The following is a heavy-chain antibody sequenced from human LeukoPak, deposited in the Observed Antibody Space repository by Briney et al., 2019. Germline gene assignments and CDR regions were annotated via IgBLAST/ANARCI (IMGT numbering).Heavy chain of an antibody. Sequence: ASVKVSCKASGYTFTGYYMHWVRQAPGQGLEWMGWINPNSGGTNYAQKFQGRVTMTRDTSISTAYMELSRLRSDDTAVYYCVRLMRYYDFWSGDYYGMDVWGQGTTVTVSS. D-gene: IGHD3-3*01. CDR3: VRLMRYYDFWSGDYYGMDV. CDR1: GYTFTGYY. V-gene: IGHV1-2*02. CDR2: INPNSGGT. J-gene: IGHJ6*02.